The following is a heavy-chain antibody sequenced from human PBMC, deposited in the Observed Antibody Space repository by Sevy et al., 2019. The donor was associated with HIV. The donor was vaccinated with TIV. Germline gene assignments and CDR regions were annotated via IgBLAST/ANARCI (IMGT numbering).Heavy chain of an antibody. V-gene: IGHV3-23*01. D-gene: IGHD3-10*01. CDR3: AKGYYGSGSYYTFDY. CDR2: ISGSGGTT. CDR1: GFTFSSYA. Sequence: GGSLRLSCAASGFTFSSYAMSWVRQAPGKGLEWVSAISGSGGTTYYADSVKGRFTISRDNSKNTLYLQMNSLRTEDKAVYYYAKGYYGSGSYYTFDYWGQGTLVTVSS. J-gene: IGHJ4*02.